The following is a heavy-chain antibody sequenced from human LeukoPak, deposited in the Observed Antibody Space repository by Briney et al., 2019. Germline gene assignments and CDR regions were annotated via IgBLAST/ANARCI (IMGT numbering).Heavy chain of an antibody. CDR1: GYTFTSYG. CDR2: ISAYNGNT. V-gene: IGHV1-18*01. D-gene: IGHD5-18*01. Sequence: GASVKVSCKASGYTFTSYGISWVRQAPGQGLEWMGWISAYNGNTNYAQKLQGRVTMTTDTSTSTAYMELRSLRSDDTAVYYCARDSYSYGTPPWFDYWGQGTLVTVSS. CDR3: ARDSYSYGTPPWFDY. J-gene: IGHJ4*02.